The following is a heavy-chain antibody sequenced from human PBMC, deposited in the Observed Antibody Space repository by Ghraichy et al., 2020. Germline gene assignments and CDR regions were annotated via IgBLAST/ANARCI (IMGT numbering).Heavy chain of an antibody. J-gene: IGHJ3*02. CDR2: IWYDGSNK. Sequence: GESLNISCAASGFTFSSYGMHWVRQAPGKGLEWVAVIWYDGSNKYYADSVKGRFTISRDNSKNTLYLQMNSLRAEDTAVYYCARGSTVTTYGWNLDAFDIWGQGTMVTVSS. CDR1: GFTFSSYG. D-gene: IGHD4-17*01. V-gene: IGHV3-33*01. CDR3: ARGSTVTTYGWNLDAFDI.